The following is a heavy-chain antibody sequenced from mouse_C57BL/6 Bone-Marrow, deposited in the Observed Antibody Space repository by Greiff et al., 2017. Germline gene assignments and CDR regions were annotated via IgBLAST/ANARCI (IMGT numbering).Heavy chain of an antibody. CDR1: GYTFTSYW. V-gene: IGHV1-53*01. Sequence: QVQLQQPGTELVKPGASVKLSCKASGYTFTSYWMHWVKQRPGQGLEWIGNINPSNGGTNYNEKFKSKATLTVDKSSSTAYMQLSSLTSEDSAVNYLASVFPYYYGSSDGPPVYFDYWGQGTTPTVSA. J-gene: IGHJ2*01. D-gene: IGHD1-1*01. CDR2: INPSNGGT. CDR3: ASVFPYYYGSSDGPPVYFDY.